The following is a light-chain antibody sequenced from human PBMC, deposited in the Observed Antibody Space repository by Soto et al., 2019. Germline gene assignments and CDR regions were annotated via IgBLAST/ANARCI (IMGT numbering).Light chain of an antibody. CDR3: QHYNSYSEA. CDR1: QGISTY. V-gene: IGKV1-5*03. J-gene: IGKJ1*01. Sequence: DIQRTQSPPSLSASVGDRLTITCRASQGISTYLNWYRQKPGKAPKLLIYKASTLKSGVPSRFSGSGSGTEFTLTISSLQPDDFATYYCQHYNSYSEAFGQGTKVDIK. CDR2: KAS.